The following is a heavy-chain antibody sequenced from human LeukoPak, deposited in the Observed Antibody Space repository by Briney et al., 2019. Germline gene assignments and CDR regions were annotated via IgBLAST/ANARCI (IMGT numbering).Heavy chain of an antibody. CDR1: GGTFSSYA. CDR3: ASSDDTYETHDY. J-gene: IGHJ4*02. Sequence: GSSVKVSCXASGGTFSSYAISWVRQAPGQGLEWMGGIIPIFGTANYAQKFQGRVTITADESTSTAYMELSSLRSEDTAVYYCASSDDTYETHDYWGQGTLVTVSS. V-gene: IGHV1-69*01. D-gene: IGHD3-22*01. CDR2: IIPIFGTA.